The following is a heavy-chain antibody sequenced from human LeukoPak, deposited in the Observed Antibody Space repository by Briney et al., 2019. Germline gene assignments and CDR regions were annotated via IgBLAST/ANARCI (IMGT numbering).Heavy chain of an antibody. CDR1: GFTVSSNY. D-gene: IGHD1-7*01. CDR2: IYSGGST. V-gene: IGHV3-66*02. J-gene: IGHJ5*02. CDR3: ARATYNWNYSMWFDP. Sequence: GGSLRLSCAASGFTVSSNYMSWVRQAPGKGLEWVSVIYSGGSTYYADSVKGRFTISRDNSKNTLYLQMNSLRAEDTAVYYCARATYNWNYSMWFDPWGQGTLVTVSS.